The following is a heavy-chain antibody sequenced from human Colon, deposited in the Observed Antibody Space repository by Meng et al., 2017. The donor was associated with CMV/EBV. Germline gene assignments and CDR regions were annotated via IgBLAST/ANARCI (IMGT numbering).Heavy chain of an antibody. CDR1: GYTFTNYD. CDR3: ARGLGGSMVRASGGLDV. CDR2: MNPNSGNT. Sequence: ASVKVSCKASGYTFTNYDINWVRQGGQGLEWMGWMNPNSGNTGYLQKFQGRVTMTRNTSITTAYMELSSLRSEDTAVYDCARGLGGSMVRASGGLDVWGQGTTVTVSS. J-gene: IGHJ6*02. V-gene: IGHV1-8*01. D-gene: IGHD3-10*01.